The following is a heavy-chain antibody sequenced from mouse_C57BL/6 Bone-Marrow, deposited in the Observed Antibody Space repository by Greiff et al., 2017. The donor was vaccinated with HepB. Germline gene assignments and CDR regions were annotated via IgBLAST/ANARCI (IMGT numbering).Heavy chain of an antibody. J-gene: IGHJ2*01. D-gene: IGHD1-1*01. CDR1: GFTFSDYG. CDR3: ARKFITTVVAPYFDY. Sequence: DVKLVESGGGLVKPGGSLKLSCAASGFTFSDYGMHWVRQAPEKGLEWVAYISSGSSTIYYADTVKGRFTISRDNAKNTLFLQMTSLRSEDTAMYYCARKFITTVVAPYFDYWGQGTTLTVSS. V-gene: IGHV5-17*01. CDR2: ISSGSSTI.